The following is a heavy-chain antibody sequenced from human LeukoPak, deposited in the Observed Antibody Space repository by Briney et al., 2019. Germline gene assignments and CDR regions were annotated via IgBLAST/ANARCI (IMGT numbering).Heavy chain of an antibody. CDR1: GFTFSTYA. Sequence: PGGSLRLSCAAAGFTFSTYAIHWVRLAPGKRLEYVSAISSSGGNTYYANSVKGRFTISRDNAKNSLYLQMNSLRAEDTAVYYCARDRGSSPRKIDAFDIWGQGTMVTVSS. CDR2: ISSSGGNT. D-gene: IGHD6-13*01. V-gene: IGHV3-64*01. J-gene: IGHJ3*02. CDR3: ARDRGSSPRKIDAFDI.